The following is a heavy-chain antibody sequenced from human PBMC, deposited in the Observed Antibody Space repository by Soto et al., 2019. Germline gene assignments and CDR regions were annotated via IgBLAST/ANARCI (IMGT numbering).Heavy chain of an antibody. D-gene: IGHD3-16*01. CDR1: GFTFSSYA. J-gene: IGHJ4*02. Sequence: LRLSCVASGFTFSSYAMTWVRQAPGKGLEWVPAISGGDGSPSYADSVKGRFTISRDNSKNTLYLHMNSLRADDTAAYYCAKWHTYNYDSLAFSGFGCWGQGTQVTVSS. CDR3: AKWHTYNYDSLAFSGFGC. CDR2: ISGGDGSP. V-gene: IGHV3-23*01.